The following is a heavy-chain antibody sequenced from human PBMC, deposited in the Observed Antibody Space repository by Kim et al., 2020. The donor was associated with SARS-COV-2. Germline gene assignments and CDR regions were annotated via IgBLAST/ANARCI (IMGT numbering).Heavy chain of an antibody. D-gene: IGHD5-18*01. J-gene: IGHJ6*02. CDR2: IKSTTDGGTT. CDR1: GLTFSNAW. V-gene: IGHV3-15*01. Sequence: GGSLRLSCAASGLTFSNAWMSWVRQAPGKGLEWVGRIKSTTDGGTTDYAAHVKGRFTISRDDSKNTLYLQMNSLKTEDTAVYYCSTDEKKRGYSYGYNYYYGMDVWGPGPTVTVSS. CDR3: STDEKKRGYSYGYNYYYGMDV.